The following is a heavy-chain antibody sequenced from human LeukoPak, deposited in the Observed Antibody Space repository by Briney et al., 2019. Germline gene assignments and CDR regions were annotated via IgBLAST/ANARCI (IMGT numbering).Heavy chain of an antibody. J-gene: IGHJ4*02. CDR2: INPSNGNT. D-gene: IGHD1-1*01. CDR3: ARESDVGKDFDY. V-gene: IGHV1-46*01. Sequence: ASVKVSCKASGYTFTYHYIHSVRQAPGQGLEWMGIINPSNGNTNYAQRFQGRVTMTRDTSTSTVYMELSSLGSEDTAVYYCARESDVGKDFDYWGQGTLVTVSS. CDR1: GYTFTYHY.